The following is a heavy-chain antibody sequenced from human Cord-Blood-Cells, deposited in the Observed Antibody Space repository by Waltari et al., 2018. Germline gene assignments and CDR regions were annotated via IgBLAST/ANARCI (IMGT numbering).Heavy chain of an antibody. CDR1: GYTFTGYY. CDR3: ASTYSSSLGTDAFDI. Sequence: QVQLVQSGAEVKKPGASVKVSCKASGYTFTGYYMHWVRQAPGQGLEWMGWINPNSGGTNYAQKFQGWVTMTRDTSISTAYMELSRLRSDDTAVYYCASTYSSSLGTDAFDIWGQGTMVTVSS. V-gene: IGHV1-2*04. CDR2: INPNSGGT. D-gene: IGHD6-6*01. J-gene: IGHJ3*02.